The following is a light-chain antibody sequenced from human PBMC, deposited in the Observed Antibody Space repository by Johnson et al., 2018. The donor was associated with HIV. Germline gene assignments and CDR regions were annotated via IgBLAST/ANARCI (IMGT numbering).Light chain of an antibody. CDR3: GTWDTRLSGGHV. CDR2: DNN. V-gene: IGLV1-51*01. J-gene: IGLJ1*01. CDR1: SCDIGNNY. Sequence: QSVLTQPPSVSAAPGQKVTISCSGSSCDIGNNYVSCHQQLPGTAPKLLIYDNNKRPSGIPDRISGSKSGTSATLGITGLQTGDEAVYYCGTWDTRLSGGHVFGTGTKVTVL.